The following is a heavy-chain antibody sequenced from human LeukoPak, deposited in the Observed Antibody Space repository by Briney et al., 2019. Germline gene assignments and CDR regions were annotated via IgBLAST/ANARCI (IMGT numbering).Heavy chain of an antibody. V-gene: IGHV3-21*01. D-gene: IGHD2-2*03. CDR1: GFPFISYS. CDR3: ARETLDIVVVPAAMMDYYYYGMDV. Sequence: KSGGSLRLSCAASGFPFISYSMNWVRQAPGKGLEWVSSISSRSTNIYYADTVKGRFTISRDNSKNTLYLQMNSLRAEDTAVYYCARETLDIVVVPAAMMDYYYYGMDVWGKGTTVTVSS. J-gene: IGHJ6*04. CDR2: ISSRSTNI.